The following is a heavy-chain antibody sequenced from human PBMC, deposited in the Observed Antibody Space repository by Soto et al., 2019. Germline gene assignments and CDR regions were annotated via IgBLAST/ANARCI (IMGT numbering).Heavy chain of an antibody. CDR3: ARTLRSMVAVTTPRGGYYYGMAV. D-gene: IGHD4-17*01. V-gene: IGHV1-2*04. CDR2: INPNSGGT. J-gene: IGHJ6*02. Sequence: QVQLVQSGAEVKKPGASVKVSCKASGYTFTGYYMHWVRQAPGQGLEWMGWINPNSGGTNYAQKCQGWVTMTRDTSISTAYMELSRLRSDDTAVYYVARTLRSMVAVTTPRGGYYYGMAVWGQGSTVIVSS. CDR1: GYTFTGYY.